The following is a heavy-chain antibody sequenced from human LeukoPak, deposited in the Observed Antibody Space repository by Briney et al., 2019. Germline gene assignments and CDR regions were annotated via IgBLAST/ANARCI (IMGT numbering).Heavy chain of an antibody. J-gene: IGHJ4*02. V-gene: IGHV4-59*01. Sequence: PSETLSLTCTVSGGSISSYYWSWIRQPPGKGLEWIGYIYYSGSTNYNPSLKSRVTISVDTSKNQFSLKLSSVTAADTAVYYCAGSPQYQLLFPFDYWGQGTLVTVSS. CDR3: AGSPQYQLLFPFDY. CDR1: GGSISSYY. D-gene: IGHD2-2*01. CDR2: IYYSGST.